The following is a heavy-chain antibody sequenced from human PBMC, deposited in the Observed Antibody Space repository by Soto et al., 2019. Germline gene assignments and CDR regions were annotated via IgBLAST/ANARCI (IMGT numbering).Heavy chain of an antibody. Sequence: SVKVSWKTSGGAYSRYASSWVRQAPGQGLEWMGGIIPIFGTANYAQKFQGRVTITADESTSTAYIELSSLRSEDTAVYYCARGVGVGATPYFDLWGRGTLVTVSS. V-gene: IGHV1-69*13. CDR1: GGAYSRYA. CDR2: IIPIFGTA. D-gene: IGHD1-26*01. J-gene: IGHJ2*01. CDR3: ARGVGVGATPYFDL.